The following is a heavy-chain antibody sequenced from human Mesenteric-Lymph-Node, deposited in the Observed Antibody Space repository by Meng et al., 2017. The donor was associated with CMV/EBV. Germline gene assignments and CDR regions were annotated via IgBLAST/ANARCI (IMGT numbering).Heavy chain of an antibody. V-gene: IGHV5-51*01. CDR1: GYSFTSYW. D-gene: IGHD6-6*01. Sequence: KVSCKGSGYSFTSYWIGWVRQMPGKGLEWMGIIYPGDSDTRYSPSFQGQVTISADKSISTAYLQWSSLKASDTAMYYCARHVYSSSSHNWFDPWGQGTLVTVSS. CDR2: IYPGDSDT. CDR3: ARHVYSSSSHNWFDP. J-gene: IGHJ5*02.